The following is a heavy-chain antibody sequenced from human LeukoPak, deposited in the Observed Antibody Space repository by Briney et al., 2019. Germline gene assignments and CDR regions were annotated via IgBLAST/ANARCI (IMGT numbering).Heavy chain of an antibody. CDR2: IYYSGST. Sequence: PSETLSLTCTVSGGSVSSGSYYWSWIRQPPGKGLEWIGYIYYSGSTNYNPSLKSRATISVDTSKNQFSLKLSSVTAADTAVYYCARDQGSGWNYYYYGMDVWGQGTTVTVSS. CDR1: GGSVSSGSYY. CDR3: ARDQGSGWNYYYYGMDV. V-gene: IGHV4-61*01. D-gene: IGHD6-19*01. J-gene: IGHJ6*02.